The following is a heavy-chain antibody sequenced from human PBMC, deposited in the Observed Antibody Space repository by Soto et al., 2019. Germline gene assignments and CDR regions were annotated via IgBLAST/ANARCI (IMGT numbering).Heavy chain of an antibody. CDR1: GFTFSSYW. D-gene: IGHD3-3*01. V-gene: IGHV3-7*01. J-gene: IGHJ4*02. Sequence: EVQLVESGGGLVQPGGSLRLSCAASGFTFSSYWMSWVRQAPGKGLEWVVSIKHDAGETYYLDSVKGRFTVSRDKAKNSLYLQMDSLRVEDTAMYYCARDVVKRSYYDFWSGSRFWGQGSLVTVSS. CDR2: IKHDAGET. CDR3: ARDVVKRSYYDFWSGSRF.